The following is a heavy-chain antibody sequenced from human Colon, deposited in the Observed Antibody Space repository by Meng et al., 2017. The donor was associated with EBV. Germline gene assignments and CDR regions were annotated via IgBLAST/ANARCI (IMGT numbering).Heavy chain of an antibody. V-gene: IGHV4-30-4*01. J-gene: IGHJ4*02. CDR2: IYYSGST. Sequence: QVQLQESGPGLVKPSPTLSPTCTVSGGSISSGDSYWSWIRQPPGKGLEWIGYIYYSGSTYYNPSLRSRITISVDTSKNQFSLRLRSVTAADTAVYYCARRPTGIDYWGQGTLVTVSS. D-gene: IGHD2-8*02. CDR3: ARRPTGIDY. CDR1: GGSISSGDSY.